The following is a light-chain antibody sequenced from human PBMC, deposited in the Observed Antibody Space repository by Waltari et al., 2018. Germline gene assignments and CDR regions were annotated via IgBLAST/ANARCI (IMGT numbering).Light chain of an antibody. CDR2: GKN. Sequence: SSELTQDPAVSVALGQTVRITCPGDSLRTYYVSWFLQKPGQAPALVIYGKNNRPSGIPDRFSASSSGSTASLTIIGAQAEDEADYYCHSRDSSGDVLIGGGTKLTVV. J-gene: IGLJ2*01. CDR1: SLRTYY. CDR3: HSRDSSGDVL. V-gene: IGLV3-19*01.